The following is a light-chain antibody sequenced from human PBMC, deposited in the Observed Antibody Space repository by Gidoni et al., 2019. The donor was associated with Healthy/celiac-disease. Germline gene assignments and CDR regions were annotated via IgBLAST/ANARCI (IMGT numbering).Light chain of an antibody. CDR2: GAS. Sequence: EIVLTQSPDTLSLSPGERATLSCRASQSVSSSYLAWYQQKPGQAPLLLIYGASSRATGIPARFSGSGSGTDFTLTISKLEAEDFAVYYCQQYGSSPQTFGQGTKVEIK. CDR1: QSVSSSY. V-gene: IGKV3-20*01. CDR3: QQYGSSPQT. J-gene: IGKJ1*01.